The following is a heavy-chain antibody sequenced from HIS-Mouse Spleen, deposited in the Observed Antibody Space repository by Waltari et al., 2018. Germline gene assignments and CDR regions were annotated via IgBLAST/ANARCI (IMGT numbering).Heavy chain of an antibody. CDR2: ISYDGSNK. Sequence: QVQLVESGGGVVQPGRSLSLSCAASGFTFSRYGMHWVSQAPGKGLEWVAVISYDGSNKYYADSVKGRFTISRDNSKNTLYLQMNSLRAEDTAVYYCAKDTSGSYSDYWGQGTLVTVSS. V-gene: IGHV3-30*18. D-gene: IGHD1-26*01. CDR1: GFTFSRYG. CDR3: AKDTSGSYSDY. J-gene: IGHJ4*02.